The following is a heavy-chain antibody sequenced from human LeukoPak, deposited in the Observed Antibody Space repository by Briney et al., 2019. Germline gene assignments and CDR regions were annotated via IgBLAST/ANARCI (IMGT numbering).Heavy chain of an antibody. CDR1: GYSISSGYY. J-gene: IGHJ6*03. V-gene: IGHV4-38-2*02. Sequence: SETLSLTCTVSGYSISSGYYWGWIRQPPGKGLEWIGSIYHSGSTYYNPSLKSRVTISVDTSKNQFSLKLSSVTAADTAVYYCARGLGGIENTVTTFSYYYYYYMDVWGKGTTVTVSS. D-gene: IGHD4-17*01. CDR2: IYHSGST. CDR3: ARGLGGIENTVTTFSYYYYYYMDV.